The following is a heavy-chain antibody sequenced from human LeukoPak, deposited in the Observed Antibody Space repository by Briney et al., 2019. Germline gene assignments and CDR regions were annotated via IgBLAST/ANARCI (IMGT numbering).Heavy chain of an antibody. CDR1: GFTFSSYAM. V-gene: IGHV4-4*02. D-gene: IGHD6-13*01. Sequence: GSLRLSCAASGFTFSSYAMSWVRQPPGKGLEWIGEIYHSGSTNYNPSLKSRVTISVDKSKNQFSLKLSSVTAADTAVYYCARYDSSSSWYQFFDYWGQGTLVTVSS. J-gene: IGHJ4*02. CDR2: IYHSGST. CDR3: ARYDSSSSWYQFFDY.